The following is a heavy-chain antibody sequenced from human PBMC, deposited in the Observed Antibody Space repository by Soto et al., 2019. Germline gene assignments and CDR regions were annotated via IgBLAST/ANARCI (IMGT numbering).Heavy chain of an antibody. CDR3: ARDIGILEWLFDSYYYGMDV. CDR2: INPSGGST. Sequence: GASVKVSCKASGYTFTSYYMHWVRQAPGQGLEWMGIINPSGGSTSYAQKFQGRVTMTRDTSTSTVYMELSSLRSEDTAVYYCARDIGILEWLFDSYYYGMDVWGQGTTVTVSS. J-gene: IGHJ6*02. CDR1: GYTFTSYY. D-gene: IGHD3-3*01. V-gene: IGHV1-46*01.